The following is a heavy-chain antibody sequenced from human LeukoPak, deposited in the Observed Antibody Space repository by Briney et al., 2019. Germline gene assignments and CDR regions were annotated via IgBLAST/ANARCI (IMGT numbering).Heavy chain of an antibody. CDR2: IKSKTDGGTT. Sequence: GGSLRLSCAASGFTFSNAWMSWVRQAPGKGLEWVGRIKSKTDGGTTDYAAPVKGRFTISRDDSKNTLYLQMNSLKTEDTAVYYCTSRRLYYDSSGYYYSPRADFDCWGQGTLVTVSS. V-gene: IGHV3-15*01. J-gene: IGHJ4*02. CDR1: GFTFSNAW. CDR3: TSRRLYYDSSGYYYSPRADFDC. D-gene: IGHD3-22*01.